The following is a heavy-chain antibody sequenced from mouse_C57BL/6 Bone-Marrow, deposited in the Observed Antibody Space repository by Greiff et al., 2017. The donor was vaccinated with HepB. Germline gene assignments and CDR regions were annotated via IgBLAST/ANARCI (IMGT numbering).Heavy chain of an antibody. V-gene: IGHV14-4*01. CDR2: IDPENGDT. Sequence: DVKLQESGAELVRPGASVKLSCTASGFNIKDDYMHWVKQRPEQGLEWIGWIDPENGDTEYASKFQGKATITADTSSNTAYLQLSSLTSEDTAVYYCTYYGSSYYYFDYWGQGTTLTVSS. D-gene: IGHD1-1*01. CDR3: TYYGSSYYYFDY. J-gene: IGHJ2*01. CDR1: GFNIKDDY.